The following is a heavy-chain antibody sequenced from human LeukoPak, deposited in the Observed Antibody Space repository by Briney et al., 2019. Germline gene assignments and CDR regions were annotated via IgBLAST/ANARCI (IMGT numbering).Heavy chain of an antibody. V-gene: IGHV4-39*07. CDR3: ARVADYYGSGSYYCYMDV. CDR2: IYYSGST. CDR1: GGSISSSSYY. J-gene: IGHJ6*03. Sequence: PSETLSLTCTVSGGSISSSSYYWGWIRQPPGKGLEWIGSIYYSGSTYYNPSLKSRVTISVDTSKNQFSLKLSSVTAADTAVYYCARVADYYGSGSYYCYMDVWGKGTTVTVSS. D-gene: IGHD3-10*01.